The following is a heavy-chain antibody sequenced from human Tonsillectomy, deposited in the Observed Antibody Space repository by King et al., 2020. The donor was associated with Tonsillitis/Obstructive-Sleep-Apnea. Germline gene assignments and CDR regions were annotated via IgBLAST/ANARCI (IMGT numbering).Heavy chain of an antibody. V-gene: IGHV4-39*01. CDR2: IYYSGST. D-gene: IGHD2-2*01. CDR3: AIKNCSSTSCYAEAYHYYYMDV. Sequence: QLQESGPGLVKPSETLSLTCTVSGGSISSSSYYWGWIRQPPGKGLEWIGSIYYSGSTYYNPSLKSRVTISVDTSKNQFSLKLSSVTAADTAVYYCAIKNCSSTSCYAEAYHYYYMDVWGKGTTVTVSS. CDR1: GGSISSSSYY. J-gene: IGHJ6*03.